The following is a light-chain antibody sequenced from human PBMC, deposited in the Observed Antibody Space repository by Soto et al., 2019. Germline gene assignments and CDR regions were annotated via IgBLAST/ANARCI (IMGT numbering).Light chain of an antibody. CDR2: GNS. CDR3: AAWDDSLSGGV. Sequence: QSVLTQPPSASGSPGQRVTISCSGSSCNIGSNYVYWYQQLPGTAPKLLIYGNSQRPSGVPDRFSGSKSGTSASLASSGLRSEDEADYYCAAWDDSLSGGVFGSGTKVTVL. V-gene: IGLV1-47*01. J-gene: IGLJ1*01. CDR1: SCNIGSNY.